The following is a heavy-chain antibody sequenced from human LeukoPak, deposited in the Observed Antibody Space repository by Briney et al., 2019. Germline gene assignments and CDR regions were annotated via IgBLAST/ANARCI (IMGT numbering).Heavy chain of an antibody. CDR1: GYTFTNYG. J-gene: IGHJ4*02. V-gene: IGHV1-18*01. CDR2: TSAYNGNT. Sequence: GASVKVSCKTSGYTFTNYGISWVRQAPGQGLEWMGWTSAYNGNTNYAQKLRGRVTLIIDRSTSTVYMELRSLRSDDTAVYYCARDATDAAFTPMNDYWGQGSLVTVYS. D-gene: IGHD2-15*01. CDR3: ARDATDAAFTPMNDY.